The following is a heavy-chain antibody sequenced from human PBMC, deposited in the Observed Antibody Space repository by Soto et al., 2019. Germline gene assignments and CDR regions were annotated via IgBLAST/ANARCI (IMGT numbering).Heavy chain of an antibody. Sequence: PVESLKISCETSGYIFTSYWINCFLQMPVKVLEWMGRIDPSDSYTEFNPSFQGHVTMSVDTSLSAAYLQWSSLKASDTAIYYCARLPTTVLIAFWGQGTLVTVSS. V-gene: IGHV5-10-1*01. CDR1: GYIFTSYW. J-gene: IGHJ1*01. CDR3: ARLPTTVLIAF. D-gene: IGHD4-17*01. CDR2: IDPSDSYT.